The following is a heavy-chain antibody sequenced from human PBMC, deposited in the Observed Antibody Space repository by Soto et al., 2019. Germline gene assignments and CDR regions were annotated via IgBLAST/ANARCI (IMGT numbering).Heavy chain of an antibody. V-gene: IGHV4-30-4*01. CDR3: ARAHDLNLFDEPYFDY. D-gene: IGHD3-3*01. Sequence: SETLSLTCTVSGGSISSGDYYWSWIRQPPGKGLEWIGYIYYSGSTYYNPSLKSRVTISVDTSKNQFSLKLSSVTAADAAVYYCARAHDLNLFDEPYFDYWGQGTLVTVSS. CDR2: IYYSGST. CDR1: GGSISSGDYY. J-gene: IGHJ4*02.